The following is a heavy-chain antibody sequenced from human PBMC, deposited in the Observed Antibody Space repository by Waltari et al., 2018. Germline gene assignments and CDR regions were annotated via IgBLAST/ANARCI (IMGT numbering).Heavy chain of an antibody. CDR2: IYYSGST. CDR3: AAVAGTSVAVDAFDI. Sequence: QVQLQESGPGLVKPSQTLSLTCAVSGGSISSGANYWSWIRQPTGKCLELIGYIYYSGSTYYNPSLKSRVTISVDTSKNQFSLKLSSVTAADTAVYYCAAVAGTSVAVDAFDIWGQGKMVTVSS. J-gene: IGHJ3*02. V-gene: IGHV4-30-4*08. D-gene: IGHD6-19*01. CDR1: GGSISSGANY.